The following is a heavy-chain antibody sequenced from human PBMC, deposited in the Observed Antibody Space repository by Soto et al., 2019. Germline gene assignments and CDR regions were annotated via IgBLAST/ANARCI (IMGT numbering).Heavy chain of an antibody. CDR3: ARDRRWFGESTSTPFHY. CDR2: INPSGGST. CDR1: GYTFTSYY. J-gene: IGHJ4*02. V-gene: IGHV1-46*01. D-gene: IGHD3-10*01. Sequence: ASVKVSCKASGYTFTSYYMHWVRQAPGQGLEWMGIINPSGGSTSYAQKFQGRVTMTRDTSTSTVYMELSSLRSEDTAVYYCARDRRWFGESTSTPFHYWGQGTLVTVSS.